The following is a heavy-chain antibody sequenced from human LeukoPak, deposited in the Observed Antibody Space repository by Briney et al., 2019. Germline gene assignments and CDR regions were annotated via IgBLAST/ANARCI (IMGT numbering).Heavy chain of an antibody. CDR2: IYSGGSA. Sequence: GGSLRLSCAASGFTVSSNYMSWVRQAPGKGLEWVSVIYSGGSAYHADSVKGRFTISRDNSKNTLYLQMNSLRAEDMAVYYCARDHGGDSTAYTDYWGQGTLVTVSS. D-gene: IGHD3-22*01. V-gene: IGHV3-53*01. CDR1: GFTVSSNY. J-gene: IGHJ4*02. CDR3: ARDHGGDSTAYTDY.